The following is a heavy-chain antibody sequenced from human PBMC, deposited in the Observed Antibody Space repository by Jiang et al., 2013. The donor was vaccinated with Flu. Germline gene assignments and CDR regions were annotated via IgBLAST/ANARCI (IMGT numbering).Heavy chain of an antibody. CDR1: GGSFSGYY. J-gene: IGHJ5*02. V-gene: IGHV4-34*01. Sequence: LLKPSETLSLTCAVYGGSFSGYYWSWIRQPPGKGLEWIGEINHSGSTNYNPSLKSRVTISVDTSKNQFSLKLSSVTAADTAVYYCARVLYSSSWYRTKNWFDPWGQGTLVTVSS. D-gene: IGHD6-13*01. CDR2: INHSGST. CDR3: ARVLYSSSWYRTKNWFDP.